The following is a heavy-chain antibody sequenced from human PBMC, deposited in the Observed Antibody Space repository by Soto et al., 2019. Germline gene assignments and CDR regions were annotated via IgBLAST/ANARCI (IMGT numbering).Heavy chain of an antibody. CDR2: IIPIFGTT. Sequence: VQLMQSGADVKKPGSSVKVSCKPSRGTFTTYAISWVRQAPGQGLEWMGKIIPIFGTTTYAQKFYGRVTITADNSTAYIELSSLKSEDTAVYYCAKEGTTVTTSRFFDSWGQGTLVTVSS. D-gene: IGHD4-17*01. CDR3: AKEGTTVTTSRFFDS. J-gene: IGHJ4*02. CDR1: RGTFTTYA. V-gene: IGHV1-69*06.